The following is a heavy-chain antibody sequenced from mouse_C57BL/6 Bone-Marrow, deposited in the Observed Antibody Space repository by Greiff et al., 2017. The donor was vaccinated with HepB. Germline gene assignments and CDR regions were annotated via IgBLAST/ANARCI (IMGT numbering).Heavy chain of an antibody. CDR3: ARLITTPYYAMDY. D-gene: IGHD2-4*01. CDR2: ISSGSSTI. Sequence: EVMLVESGGGLVKPGGSLKLSCAASGFTFSDYGMHWVRQAPEKGLEWVAYISSGSSTIYYADTVKGRFTISRDNAKNTLFLQMTSLRSEDTAMYYCARLITTPYYAMDYWGQGTSVTVSS. CDR1: GFTFSDYG. V-gene: IGHV5-17*01. J-gene: IGHJ4*01.